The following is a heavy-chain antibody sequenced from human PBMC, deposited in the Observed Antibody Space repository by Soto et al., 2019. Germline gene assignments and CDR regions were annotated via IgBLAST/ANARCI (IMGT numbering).Heavy chain of an antibody. J-gene: IGHJ6*04. D-gene: IGHD4-17*01. Sequence: ASVKVSCKASGYTFTSYGISWVRQAPGQGLEWMGWISAYNGNTNYAQKLQGRVTMTTDTPTSTAYMELRSLRSDDTAVYYCARDYGDYPPTYYYYYGMDVRGKGTTVTVSS. CDR1: GYTFTSYG. V-gene: IGHV1-18*01. CDR3: ARDYGDYPPTYYYYYGMDV. CDR2: ISAYNGNT.